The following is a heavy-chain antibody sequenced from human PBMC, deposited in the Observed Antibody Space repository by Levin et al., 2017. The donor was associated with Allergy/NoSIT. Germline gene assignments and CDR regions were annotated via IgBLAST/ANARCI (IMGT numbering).Heavy chain of an antibody. CDR1: GGSISSYY. CDR3: ARAPRYFLVPRWFDP. V-gene: IGHV4-59*01. D-gene: IGHD1-14*01. CDR2: IYYSGST. Sequence: SETLSLTCTVSGGSISSYYWSWIRQPPGKGLEWIGYIYYSGSTNYNPSLKSRVTISVDTSKNQFSLKLSSVTAADTAVYYCARAPRYFLVPRWFDPWGQGTLVTVSS. J-gene: IGHJ5*02.